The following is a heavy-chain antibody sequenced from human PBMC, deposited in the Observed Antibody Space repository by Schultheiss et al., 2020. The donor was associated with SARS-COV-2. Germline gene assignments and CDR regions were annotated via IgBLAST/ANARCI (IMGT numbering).Heavy chain of an antibody. D-gene: IGHD6-19*01. J-gene: IGHJ6*02. V-gene: IGHV5-51*01. CDR2: IYPGDSDT. CDR3: ARRISAVAGIGDYYYGMDV. Sequence: GGSLRLSCKGSGYSFTSYWIGWVRQMPGKGLEWMGIIYPGDSDTRYSPSFQGQVTISAVKSISTAYLQWSSLKASDTAMYYCARRISAVAGIGDYYYGMDVWGQGTTVTVSS. CDR1: GYSFTSYW.